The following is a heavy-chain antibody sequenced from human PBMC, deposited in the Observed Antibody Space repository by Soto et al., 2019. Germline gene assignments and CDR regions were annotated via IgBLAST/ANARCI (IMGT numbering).Heavy chain of an antibody. Sequence: QLQLQESGSGLVKPSQTLSLTCAVSGGSVNSAGYSWSWIRQPPGKGLEWIGYIYHSGSTYYNPYLKSRVTISLDRSNNHFSLKLRSVTAADTAVYYCARVPIYYDSSGFYNYGTFDIWGQGTMVTVSS. CDR3: ARVPIYYDSSGFYNYGTFDI. D-gene: IGHD3-22*01. CDR2: IYHSGST. CDR1: GGSVNSAGYS. J-gene: IGHJ3*02. V-gene: IGHV4-30-2*01.